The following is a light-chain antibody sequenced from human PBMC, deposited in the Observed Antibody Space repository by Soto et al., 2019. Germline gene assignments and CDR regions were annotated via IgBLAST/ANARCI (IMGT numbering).Light chain of an antibody. CDR3: QKYNSAPLT. CDR2: ATS. CDR1: QGIALY. V-gene: IGKV1-27*01. Sequence: DVQMTQSPSSLSAFVGDRVTITCRASQGIALYLAWFQQKPGKVPKLLIYATSTLHSGVSSRFSGSGSGTDFTLTINSLQPEDVGTYYCQKYNSAPLTFGGGTKVDIK. J-gene: IGKJ4*01.